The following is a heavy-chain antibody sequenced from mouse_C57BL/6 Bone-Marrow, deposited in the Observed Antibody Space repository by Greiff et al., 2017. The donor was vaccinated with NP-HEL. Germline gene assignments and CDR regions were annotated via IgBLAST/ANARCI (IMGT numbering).Heavy chain of an antibody. CDR3: ARYYGSSYYFDY. D-gene: IGHD1-1*01. J-gene: IGHJ2*01. CDR2: IYPGDGDT. V-gene: IGHV1-80*01. Sequence: QVNVKQSGAELVKPGASVKISCKASGYAFSSYWMNWVKQRPGKGLEWIGQIYPGDGDTNYNGKFKGKATLTADKSSSTAYMQLSSLTSEDSAVYFCARYYGSSYYFDYWGQGTTLTVSS. CDR1: GYAFSSYW.